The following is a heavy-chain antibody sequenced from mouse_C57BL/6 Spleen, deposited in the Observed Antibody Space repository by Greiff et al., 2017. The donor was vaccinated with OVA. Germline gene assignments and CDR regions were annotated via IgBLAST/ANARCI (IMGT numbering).Heavy chain of an antibody. CDR3: ARWDWDGPWFAY. Sequence: QVQLKESGAELVKPGASVKMSCKASGYTFTSYWITWVKQRPGQGLEWIGDIYPGSGSTNYNEKFKSKATLTVDTSSSTAYMQLSSLTSEDSAVYYCARWDWDGPWFAYWGQGTLVTVSA. D-gene: IGHD4-1*01. J-gene: IGHJ3*01. CDR2: IYPGSGST. V-gene: IGHV1-55*01. CDR1: GYTFTSYW.